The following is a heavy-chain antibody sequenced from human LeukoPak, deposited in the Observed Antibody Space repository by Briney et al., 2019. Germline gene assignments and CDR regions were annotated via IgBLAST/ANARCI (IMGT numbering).Heavy chain of an antibody. Sequence: GGSLRLSCAASGFTFSTYDMHWVRQATGEGLEWVSTIGPAGDSYYPDTVKGRYTISRENAKNSLYLQMNSLRAGDTAVYYCARAKWEFGLAFDTWGQGTMVTVSS. CDR2: IGPAGDS. V-gene: IGHV3-13*01. D-gene: IGHD1-26*01. CDR3: ARAKWEFGLAFDT. J-gene: IGHJ3*02. CDR1: GFTFSTYD.